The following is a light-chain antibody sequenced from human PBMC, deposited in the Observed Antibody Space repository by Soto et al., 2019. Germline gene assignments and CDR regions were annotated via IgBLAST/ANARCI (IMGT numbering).Light chain of an antibody. V-gene: IGLV2-14*03. CDR2: DVT. Sequence: QSALTQPASVSGSPGQSIAISCTGTSSDVGAYNYVSWYQQHPGKAPKHMIFDVTNRPSGVSDRFSGSKSGNTASLTISGLQAEDEADYYCSSYTSSSTYVFGTGTKLTVL. J-gene: IGLJ1*01. CDR3: SSYTSSSTYV. CDR1: SSDVGAYNY.